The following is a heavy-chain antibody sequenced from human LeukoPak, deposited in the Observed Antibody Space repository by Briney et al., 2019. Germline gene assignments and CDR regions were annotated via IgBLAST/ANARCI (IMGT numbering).Heavy chain of an antibody. CDR2: IYHSGST. V-gene: IGHV4-38-2*02. CDR3: ARDAPTWPNWFDP. Sequence: PSETLSLTCTVSGYSISSGYYWGWIRQPPGKGLEWIGSIYHSGSTYYNPSLKSRVTISVDTSKNQFSLKLSSVTAADTAVYYCARDAPTWPNWFDPWGQGTLVTVSS. CDR1: GYSISSGYY. D-gene: IGHD5-12*01. J-gene: IGHJ5*02.